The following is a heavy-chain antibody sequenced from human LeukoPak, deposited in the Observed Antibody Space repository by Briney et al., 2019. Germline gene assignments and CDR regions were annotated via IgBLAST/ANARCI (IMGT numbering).Heavy chain of an antibody. CDR2: IYSGGST. V-gene: IGHV3-66*01. Sequence: GGSLRLSCAASGFTFSSYAMTWVPQAPGKELEWVSVIYSGGSTYYADSVKGRFTISRDNSKNTLYLQMNSLRAEDTAVYYCARGGSGSYYSYFDYWGQGTLVTVSS. D-gene: IGHD1-26*01. CDR1: GFTFSSYA. J-gene: IGHJ4*02. CDR3: ARGGSGSYYSYFDY.